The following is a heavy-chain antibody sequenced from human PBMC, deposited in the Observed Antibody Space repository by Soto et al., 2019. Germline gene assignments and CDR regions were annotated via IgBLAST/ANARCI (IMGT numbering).Heavy chain of an antibody. CDR1: GFSLRTSGVG. Sequence: SGPTLVNPTQTLTLTCIFSGFSLRTSGVGVGWIRQPPGKALEWLGFIYWNDDKRYSPSLKSRLTITKDTSKNQVVLTMTNTDPVDTATYYCAKSGSSGWYGWFDPWGQGTLVTVSS. D-gene: IGHD6-19*01. J-gene: IGHJ5*02. V-gene: IGHV2-5*01. CDR3: AKSGSSGWYGWFDP. CDR2: IYWNDDK.